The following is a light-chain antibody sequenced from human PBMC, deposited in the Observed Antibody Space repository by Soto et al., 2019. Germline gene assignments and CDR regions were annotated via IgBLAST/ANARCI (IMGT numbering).Light chain of an antibody. J-gene: IGKJ2*01. CDR3: QQSYSNPPT. CDR1: QSISTY. Sequence: DIRMTQSPSSLSASVGDRVTITCRASQSISTYLSWYQQKPGKATKLLIYGATRLQSGAPSRFTGSGSGTEFTLTISSLQPEEFATYSCQQSYSNPPTFAQGTKLEIK. CDR2: GAT. V-gene: IGKV1-39*01.